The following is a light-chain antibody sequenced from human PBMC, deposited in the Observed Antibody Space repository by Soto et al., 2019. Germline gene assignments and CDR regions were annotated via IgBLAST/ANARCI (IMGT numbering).Light chain of an antibody. CDR1: SSDVSGYNY. Sequence: QSALTLPASVSGSPGQSITISCTGTSSDVSGYNYVSWYQQHPGKAPKLMIYEVSNRPSGVSNRFSGSKSGNTASLTISGLQAEDEADYYCSSYTSSSTLVFGTGTKLTVL. CDR3: SSYTSSSTLV. V-gene: IGLV2-14*01. CDR2: EVS. J-gene: IGLJ1*01.